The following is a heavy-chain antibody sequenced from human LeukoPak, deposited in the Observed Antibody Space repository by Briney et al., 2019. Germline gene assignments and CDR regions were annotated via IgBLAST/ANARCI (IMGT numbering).Heavy chain of an antibody. V-gene: IGHV4-61*01. CDR3: ARGVGFLVDY. CDR1: GYSISSGYY. CDR2: IYYSGST. J-gene: IGHJ4*02. D-gene: IGHD3-3*01. Sequence: SETLSLTCAVSGYSISSGYYWGWIRQPPGKGLEWIGYIYYSGSTNYNPSLKSRVTISVDTSKNQFSLKLSSVTAADTAVYYYARGVGFLVDYWGQGTLVTVSS.